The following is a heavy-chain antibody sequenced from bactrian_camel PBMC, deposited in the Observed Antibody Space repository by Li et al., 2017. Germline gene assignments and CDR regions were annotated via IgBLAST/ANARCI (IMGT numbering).Heavy chain of an antibody. V-gene: IGHV3S9*01. CDR3: CTFKD. Sequence: VQLVESGGGLVQPGGSLRLSCAASGYTYNRNCMAWFRKVPGKEREGVGNINSHDMTRLADSVKGRFTISRDNAKNTMYLQMNSLKSEDTALYYCCTFKDWGQGTQVTVS. CDR2: INSHDMT. CDR1: GYTYNRNC. J-gene: IGHJ4*01.